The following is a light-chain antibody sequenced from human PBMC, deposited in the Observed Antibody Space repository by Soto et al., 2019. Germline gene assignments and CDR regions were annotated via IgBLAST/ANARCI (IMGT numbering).Light chain of an antibody. CDR3: MKALHTALT. CDR2: LGS. Sequence: EIVMTQSPLSLPVTPGESASISCRSSQSLLHRNGNNYFDWYLQKPGQSPQVRIYLGSNRASGVPDRFSGRGAGTEFTLTISRVEAEEVGGYYCMKALHTALTFGQGTRLEIK. J-gene: IGKJ5*01. V-gene: IGKV2-28*01. CDR1: QSLLHRNGNNY.